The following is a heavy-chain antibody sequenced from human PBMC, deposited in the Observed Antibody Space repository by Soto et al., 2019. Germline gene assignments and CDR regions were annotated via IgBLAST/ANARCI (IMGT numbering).Heavy chain of an antibody. CDR3: AHRRILWFGDKGFDY. J-gene: IGHJ4*02. CDR1: GFSLSTSGVG. Sequence: QITLKESGPTLVKPTQTLTLTCTFSGFSLSTSGVGEGWIRQPPGKALEWLALIYWDDDKRYSPSLKSRLTITKDTSKNQVVLTMTNMDPVDTATYYCAHRRILWFGDKGFDYWGQGTLVTVSS. D-gene: IGHD3-10*01. CDR2: IYWDDDK. V-gene: IGHV2-5*02.